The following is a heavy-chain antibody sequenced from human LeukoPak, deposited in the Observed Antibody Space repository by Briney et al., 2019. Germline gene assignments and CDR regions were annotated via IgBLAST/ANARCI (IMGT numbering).Heavy chain of an antibody. CDR3: ARDMDSSGWYYFDN. D-gene: IGHD6-13*01. CDR1: GYTFTGYY. J-gene: IGHJ4*02. V-gene: IGHV1-2*02. CDR2: INPNSGGT. Sequence: GASVKVSCKASGYTFTGYYMHWVRQAPGQGLEWMGWINPNSGGTNYAQKFQGRVTMTRDTSISTAYMELSRLRSDDTAVYYCARDMDSSGWYYFDNWGQGTLVTVSS.